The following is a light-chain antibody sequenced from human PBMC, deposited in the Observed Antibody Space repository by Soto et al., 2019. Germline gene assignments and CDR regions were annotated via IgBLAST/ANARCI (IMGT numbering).Light chain of an antibody. Sequence: DIVLTQSPGTLSLSPGERATLSCRASQSIKSNNLAWYQQTPGQSPRLLIYGASSRAAGIPDRFSGSGSGTDFTLTITRVEPVDFALYYCQQYGSPALSFGGGTKVEI. CDR1: QSIKSNN. CDR3: QQYGSPALS. V-gene: IGKV3-20*01. CDR2: GAS. J-gene: IGKJ4*01.